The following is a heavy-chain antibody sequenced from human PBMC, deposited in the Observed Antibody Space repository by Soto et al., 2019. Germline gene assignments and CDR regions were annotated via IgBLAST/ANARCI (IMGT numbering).Heavy chain of an antibody. J-gene: IGHJ4*02. D-gene: IGHD2-15*01. V-gene: IGHV4-59*08. CDR3: ARLTLGYCSGGSCYTQYYFDY. Sequence: SETLSLTCTVSGGSISSYYWSWIRQPPGKGLEWIGYIYYSGSTNYNPSLKSRVTISVDTSKNQFSLKLSSVTAADTAVYYCARLTLGYCSGGSCYTQYYFDYWGQGTLVT. CDR1: GGSISSYY. CDR2: IYYSGST.